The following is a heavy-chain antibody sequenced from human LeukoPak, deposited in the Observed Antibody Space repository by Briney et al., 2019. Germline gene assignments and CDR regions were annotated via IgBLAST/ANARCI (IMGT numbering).Heavy chain of an antibody. V-gene: IGHV3-53*01. J-gene: IGHJ4*02. CDR2: LYSGGST. CDR1: GFTVSSNY. Sequence: GGSLRHSCAASGFTVSSNYMSWVRQAPGKGLEWVSSLYSGGSTYYADSVKGRFTISRDNSKNTLYLQMNSLRAEDTAVYYCAREGRDTAGYFDYWGQGTLVTVSS. CDR3: AREGRDTAGYFDY. D-gene: IGHD5-18*01.